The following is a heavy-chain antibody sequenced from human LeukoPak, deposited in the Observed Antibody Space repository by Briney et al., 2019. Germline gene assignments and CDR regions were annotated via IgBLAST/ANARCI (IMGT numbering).Heavy chain of an antibody. V-gene: IGHV4-39*07. J-gene: IGHJ4*02. CDR2: IYYSGST. CDR3: ARARRDGYNYRYYFDY. CDR1: GGSISSYY. D-gene: IGHD5-24*01. Sequence: SETLSLTCTVSGGSISSYYWGWIRQPPGKGLEWIGSIYYSGSTYYNPSLKSRVTISVDTSKNQFSLKLSSVTAADTAVYYCARARRDGYNYRYYFDYWGQGTLVTVSS.